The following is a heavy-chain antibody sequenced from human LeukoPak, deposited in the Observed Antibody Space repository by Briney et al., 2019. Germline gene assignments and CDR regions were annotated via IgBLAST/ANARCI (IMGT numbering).Heavy chain of an antibody. D-gene: IGHD3-10*01. J-gene: IGHJ4*02. CDR1: GFTFSSYG. Sequence: GESLRLSCAASGFTFSSYGMHWVRQAPGKGLEWVAVISYDGSNKYYADSVKGRFTISRDNSKNTLYLQMNSLRAEDTAVYYCAKLVGEGFGYWGQGTLVTVSS. CDR2: ISYDGSNK. V-gene: IGHV3-30*18. CDR3: AKLVGEGFGY.